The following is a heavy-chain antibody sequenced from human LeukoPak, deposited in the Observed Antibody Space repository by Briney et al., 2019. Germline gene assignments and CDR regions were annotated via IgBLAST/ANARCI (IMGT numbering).Heavy chain of an antibody. V-gene: IGHV4-39*01. D-gene: IGHD2-21*02. CDR2: IYYSGST. Sequence: SETLSLTCAVSGASISGSGYYWGWIRQPPGKGLEWIGNIYYSGSTYYNASLQSRVTISIDTSKNQFSLKLSSVTAADTAVYYCAVIVVVTATYYFDYWGQGTLVTVSS. J-gene: IGHJ4*02. CDR3: AVIVVVTATYYFDY. CDR1: GASISGSGYY.